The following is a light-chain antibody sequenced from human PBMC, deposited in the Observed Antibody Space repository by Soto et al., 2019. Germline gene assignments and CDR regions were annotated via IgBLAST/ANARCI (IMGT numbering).Light chain of an antibody. V-gene: IGLV2-8*01. CDR3: SSYAGRDNFVV. J-gene: IGLJ2*01. CDR2: EVN. Sequence: QSALTRPPSASGSPGQSVTISCTGTSSDVGGYDYVSWYQQHPGKAPKLMIYEVNKRPSGVPDRFSGSKSGNTASLTVSGLQAEDEADYYCSSYAGRDNFVVFGGGTKLTVL. CDR1: SSDVGGYDY.